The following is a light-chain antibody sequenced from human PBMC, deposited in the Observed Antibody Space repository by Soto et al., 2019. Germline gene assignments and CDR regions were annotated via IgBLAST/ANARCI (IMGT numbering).Light chain of an antibody. V-gene: IGLV1-51*01. Sequence: QSVLTQPPSVSAAPGQKVTISCSGSSPNIGNNYVSWYQQVPGTAPKLLIYDNNKRPSGIPDRFSGSKSGTSVTLDITGLQTGDEADYYCGTWDSSLSAVVFGGGTKLTVL. CDR1: SPNIGNNY. CDR3: GTWDSSLSAVV. CDR2: DNN. J-gene: IGLJ2*01.